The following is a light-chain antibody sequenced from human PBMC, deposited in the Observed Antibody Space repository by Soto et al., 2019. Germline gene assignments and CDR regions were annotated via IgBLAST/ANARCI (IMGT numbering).Light chain of an antibody. V-gene: IGKV1-5*01. CDR2: SAS. J-gene: IGKJ4*01. Sequence: DIQMTQSPSTLSASVGDRVIITCRASQSISTWLAWYQQKPGEGPKLLIYSASTLQSGVPSRFSGSGSGTEFTLTISGPQPDDFATYYCQQYDGNFGGGTRVEIK. CDR3: QQYDGN. CDR1: QSISTW.